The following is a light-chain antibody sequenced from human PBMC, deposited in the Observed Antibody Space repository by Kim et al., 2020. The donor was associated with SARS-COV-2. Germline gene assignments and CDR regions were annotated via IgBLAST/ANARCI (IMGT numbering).Light chain of an antibody. J-gene: IGKJ1*01. V-gene: IGKV1-39*01. CDR3: QQSYSMPPWT. CDR1: QSISSY. Sequence: DIQMTQSPSSLSASVGDRVTITCRASQSISSYLNWYQQKPGKAPKLLIYAASSLQSGVPSRFSGSGSGTDFTLTISSLQPEDFATYYCQQSYSMPPWTFGQVTKVDIK. CDR2: AAS.